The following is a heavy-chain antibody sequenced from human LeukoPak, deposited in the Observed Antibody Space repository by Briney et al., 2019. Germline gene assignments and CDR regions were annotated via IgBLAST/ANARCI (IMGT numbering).Heavy chain of an antibody. V-gene: IGHV4-30-4*08. CDR3: ASASPNIVVVPAARNDAFGI. CDR2: IYYSGST. Sequence: SSQTLSLTCTVSGGSISSGDYYWSWIRQPPGKGLEWIGYIYYSGSTYYNPSLKSRVTISVDTSKNQFSLKLSSVTAADTAVYYCASASPNIVVVPAARNDAFGIWGQGTMVTVSS. D-gene: IGHD2-2*01. J-gene: IGHJ3*02. CDR1: GGSISSGDYY.